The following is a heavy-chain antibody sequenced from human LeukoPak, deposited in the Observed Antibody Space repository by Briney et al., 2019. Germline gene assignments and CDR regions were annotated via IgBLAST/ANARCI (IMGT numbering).Heavy chain of an antibody. V-gene: IGHV3-30*04. CDR3: ARGRNAPPFYYYYYMDV. Sequence: GGSLRLSCAASGFTFSSYAMHWVRQAPGKGLEWVAVISYDGSNKYYADSVKGRFTISRDNSKNTLYLQMNSLRAGDTAVYYCARGRNAPPFYYYYYMDVWGKGTTLTVSS. CDR2: ISYDGSNK. CDR1: GFTFSSYA. D-gene: IGHD4-11*01. J-gene: IGHJ6*03.